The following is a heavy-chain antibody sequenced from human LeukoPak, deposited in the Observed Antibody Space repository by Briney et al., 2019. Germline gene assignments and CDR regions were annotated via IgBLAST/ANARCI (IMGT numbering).Heavy chain of an antibody. D-gene: IGHD2-21*02. CDR1: GGSISSYY. J-gene: IGHJ4*02. CDR2: IYYSGST. V-gene: IGHV4-59*01. CDR3: ARGGDCYDY. Sequence: SETLSLTCTVSGGSISSYYWSWTRQPPGKGLEWIGYIYYSGSTNYNPSLKSRVTISVDTSKNQFSLKLSSVTAADTAVYYCARGGDCYDYWGQGTLVTVSS.